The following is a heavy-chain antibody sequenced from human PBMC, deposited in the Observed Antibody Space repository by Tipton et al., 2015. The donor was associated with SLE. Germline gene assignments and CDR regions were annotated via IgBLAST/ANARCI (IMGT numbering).Heavy chain of an antibody. J-gene: IGHJ2*01. D-gene: IGHD4-17*01. CDR2: ISYSGGT. CDR1: GGSIRDYPYR. CDR3: ARRAVTNNWYFDL. Sequence: TLSLTCSVSGGSIRDYPYRWAWIRQSPGKGLEWIGSISYSGGTYYNPSLKSRVTISHDTSKDQFSLKVTSVTAADTAVYFCARRAVTNNWYFDLWGRGTLVTVSS. V-gene: IGHV4-39*07.